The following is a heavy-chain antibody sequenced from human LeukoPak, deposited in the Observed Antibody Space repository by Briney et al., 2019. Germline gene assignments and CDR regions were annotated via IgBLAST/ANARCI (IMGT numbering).Heavy chain of an antibody. CDR2: ISDSGGST. J-gene: IGHJ5*02. Sequence: PGGSLRLSCAASGFTFSSYSMNWVRQAPGKGLEWVSAISDSGGSTYYADSVKGRFTISRDNSKNTLYLQMNSLRAEDTAVYYCAKAQAVLRYFDWSRGWFDPWGQGTLVTVSS. V-gene: IGHV3-23*01. CDR3: AKAQAVLRYFDWSRGWFDP. CDR1: GFTFSSYS. D-gene: IGHD3-9*01.